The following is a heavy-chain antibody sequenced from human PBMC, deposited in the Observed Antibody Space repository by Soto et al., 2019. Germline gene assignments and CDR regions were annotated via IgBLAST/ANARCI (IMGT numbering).Heavy chain of an antibody. CDR2: IYPGDSDT. J-gene: IGHJ3*02. CDR3: ARSPAARPHAFDI. CDR1: GYSFTSYW. D-gene: IGHD6-6*01. V-gene: IGHV5-51*01. Sequence: PGESLKISCKCSGYSFTSYWIGWVRQMPGKGLEWMGMIYPGDSDTRYSPSFQGQVTISADKSISTAYLQWSSLKASDTAMYHCARSPAARPHAFDIWGQGTMVTVSS.